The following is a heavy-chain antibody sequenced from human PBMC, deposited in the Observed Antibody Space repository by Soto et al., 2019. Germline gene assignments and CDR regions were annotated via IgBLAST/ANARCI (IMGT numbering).Heavy chain of an antibody. Sequence: GSLRLSCAASGFTFSSYGMHWVRQAPGKGLEWVAVISYDGSNKYYADSVKGRFTISRDNSKNTLYLQMNSLRAEDTAVYYCAKNLKTDSSGYTYWGQGTLVTVSS. CDR2: ISYDGSNK. CDR1: GFTFSSYG. CDR3: AKNLKTDSSGYTY. J-gene: IGHJ4*02. D-gene: IGHD3-22*01. V-gene: IGHV3-30*18.